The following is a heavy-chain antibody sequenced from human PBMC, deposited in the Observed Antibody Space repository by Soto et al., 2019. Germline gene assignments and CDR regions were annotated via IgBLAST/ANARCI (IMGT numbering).Heavy chain of an antibody. CDR2: ISGSGDST. V-gene: IGHV3-23*01. D-gene: IGHD6-19*01. Sequence: GGSLRLSCAASGFTFSNAWMNWVRQAPGKGLEWVSGISGSGDSTYYADSVKGRFTVSRDNSKNTLYLQMNSLRAEDTAVFYCAKERSSGWSLDYWGQGTLVTVSS. J-gene: IGHJ4*02. CDR1: GFTFSNAW. CDR3: AKERSSGWSLDY.